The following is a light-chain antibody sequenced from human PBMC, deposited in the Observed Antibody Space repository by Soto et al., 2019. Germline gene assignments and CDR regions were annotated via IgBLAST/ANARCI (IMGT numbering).Light chain of an antibody. Sequence: QSALTQPASVSGSPGQSITISCTGTSNDVGSYNLVSWYQQHPGKAPKLMIYEATKRTSGVSNRFSGSKSGNTASLTISRLQAEDEADYYCCSYAGNRNLVFGGGTKLTVL. CDR3: CSYAGNRNLV. V-gene: IGLV2-23*01. CDR2: EAT. CDR1: SNDVGSYNL. J-gene: IGLJ2*01.